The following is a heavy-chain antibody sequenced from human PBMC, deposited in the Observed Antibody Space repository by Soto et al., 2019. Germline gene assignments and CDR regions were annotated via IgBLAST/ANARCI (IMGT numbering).Heavy chain of an antibody. CDR2: ISYDGSNK. Sequence: QVQLVESGGGVVQPGRSLRLSCAASGFTFSSYAMHWDRQAPGKGLEWVAVISYDGSNKYYADSVKGRFTISRDNSKNTLYLQMNSLRAEDTAVYYCAREQVVGATGAFDIWGQGTMVTVSS. CDR3: AREQVVGATGAFDI. D-gene: IGHD1-26*01. V-gene: IGHV3-30-3*01. CDR1: GFTFSSYA. J-gene: IGHJ3*02.